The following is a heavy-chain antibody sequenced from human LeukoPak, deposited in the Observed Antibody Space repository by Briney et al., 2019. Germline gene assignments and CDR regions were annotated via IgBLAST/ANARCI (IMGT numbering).Heavy chain of an antibody. CDR3: ARDRGYAMDV. D-gene: IGHD1-1*01. J-gene: IGHJ6*02. CDR1: AFTFTYYA. V-gene: IGHV3-23*01. CDR2: ISGSGGST. Sequence: GGSLRLSCAASAFTFTYYAMSWVRQAPGKGLEWVSSISGSGGSTYYADSVKGRFTISRDNPKNTLYLQMNSLRAEDTAVYYCARDRGYAMDVWGQGTTVTVSS.